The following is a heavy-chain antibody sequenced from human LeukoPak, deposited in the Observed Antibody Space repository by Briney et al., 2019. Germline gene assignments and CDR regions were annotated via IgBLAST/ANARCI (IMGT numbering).Heavy chain of an antibody. CDR1: EFTFGDYA. D-gene: IGHD4-11*01. J-gene: IGHJ4*02. Sequence: GGSLRLSCTASEFTFGDYAISWVRQAPGKGLQWVSYISRGSNTIYYADSVKGRFTISRDNAKNSLYLQMNSLRAEDTAVYYCARGEGSNYLNYWGQGTLVTVSS. CDR3: ARGEGSNYLNY. V-gene: IGHV3-48*01. CDR2: ISRGSNTI.